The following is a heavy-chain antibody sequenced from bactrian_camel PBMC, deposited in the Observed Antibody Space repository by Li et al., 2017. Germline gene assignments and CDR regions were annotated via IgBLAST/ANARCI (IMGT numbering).Heavy chain of an antibody. Sequence: VQLVESGGGSVQAGGSLRLSCATLRLIGNLNRYCMAWFRQQPGKGREGAAALDADGSTNYADSVKDRFTISKDSAKKSLYLQMNSLKPEGTAMYYCAAVRCVADYILTRGGPKPYVYNLWGQGTQVTVS. V-gene: IGHV3S26*01. J-gene: IGHJ4*01. D-gene: IGHD7*01. CDR3: AAVRCVADYILTRGGPKPYVYNL. CDR2: LDADGST. CDR1: RLIGNLNRYC.